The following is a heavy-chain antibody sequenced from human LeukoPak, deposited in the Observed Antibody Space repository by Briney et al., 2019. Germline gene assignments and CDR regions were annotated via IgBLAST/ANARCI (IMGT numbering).Heavy chain of an antibody. D-gene: IGHD1-14*01. J-gene: IGHJ3*02. CDR2: ISSSGSTI. CDR1: GFTFSSYE. Sequence: GGSLRLSCAASGFTFSSYEMNWVRQAPGKGLEWVSYISSSGSTIYYADSVKGRFTISRDNSKNTVFLQVNSLRADDTAVYYCAKDAITGNYIYDPFDIWGQGTMVTVSS. V-gene: IGHV3-48*03. CDR3: AKDAITGNYIYDPFDI.